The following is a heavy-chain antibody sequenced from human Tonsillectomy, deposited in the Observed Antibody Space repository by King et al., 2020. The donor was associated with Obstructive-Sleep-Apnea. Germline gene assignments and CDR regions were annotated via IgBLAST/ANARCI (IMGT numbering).Heavy chain of an antibody. CDR2: ISYDGSNK. CDR1: GFTFSSYA. CDR3: ARDSGGGAAAGDIDY. D-gene: IGHD6-13*01. J-gene: IGHJ4*02. V-gene: IGHV3-30-3*01. Sequence: VQLVESGGGVVQPGRSLRLSCAASGFTFSSYAMHWVRQAPGKGLEWVAVISYDGSNKYYADSVKGRFTISRDNSKNTLYLQMNSLRAEDTAWYYCARDSGGGAAAGDIDYWGQGTLVTVSS.